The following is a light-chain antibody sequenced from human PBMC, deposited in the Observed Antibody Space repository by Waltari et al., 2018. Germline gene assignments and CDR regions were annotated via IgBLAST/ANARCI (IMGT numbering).Light chain of an antibody. Sequence: DVVMTQSPLFLPVTLGQPASISGKSRQSLVHSDGKTYLNWFKQRPGQSPRRLIYKISNRDSGVPDRFSGRGSGTDFTLKISRVEAEDVGVYYCMQATHWPLTFGQGTKVEIK. CDR1: QSLVHSDGKTY. CDR3: MQATHWPLT. J-gene: IGKJ1*01. V-gene: IGKV2-30*02. CDR2: KIS.